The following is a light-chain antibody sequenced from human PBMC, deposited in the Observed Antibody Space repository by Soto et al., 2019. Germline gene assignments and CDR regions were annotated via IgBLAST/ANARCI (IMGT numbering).Light chain of an antibody. CDR1: QSIANN. Sequence: EIVMTQSPASLSASPGERITLSCKASQSIANNLAWHQQKPGQAPRLLMYGASTRAADIPARFSGSGSGTEFSLTISSLQSEDFAIYYCKQYNDWPPWTFGQGIKVEIX. V-gene: IGKV3-15*01. CDR3: KQYNDWPPWT. J-gene: IGKJ1*01. CDR2: GAS.